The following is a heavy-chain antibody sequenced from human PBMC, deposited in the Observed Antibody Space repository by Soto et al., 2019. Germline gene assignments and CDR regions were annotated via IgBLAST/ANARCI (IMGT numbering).Heavy chain of an antibody. V-gene: IGHV3-11*03. CDR1: GFIFSSYA. J-gene: IGHJ4*02. Sequence: PGGSLRLSCAASGFIFSSYAMSWILQAPGKGLEWVSYISSSTGYTNYADSVKGRFTISRDNAKNSLYLQMNSLRAEDTALYYCARLVHTSSCYDYWGQGALVTVSS. CDR2: ISSSTGYT. CDR3: ARLVHTSSCYDY. D-gene: IGHD6-13*01.